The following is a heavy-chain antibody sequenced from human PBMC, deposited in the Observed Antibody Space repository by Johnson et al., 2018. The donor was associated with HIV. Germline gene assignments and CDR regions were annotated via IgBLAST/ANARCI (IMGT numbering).Heavy chain of an antibody. Sequence: VQLVESGGGLAQPGGSLRLSCAASGITVSSNYMSWVRQAPGKGLEWVSVIFTVGDVYYADSVKGRFTISRDNSKNFLYLQMNSLRAEDTAVYYCARDGYSGGFDIWGQGTMVTVSS. J-gene: IGHJ3*02. CDR1: GITVSSNY. CDR2: IFTVGDV. CDR3: ARDGYSGGFDI. V-gene: IGHV3-66*02. D-gene: IGHD2-21*01.